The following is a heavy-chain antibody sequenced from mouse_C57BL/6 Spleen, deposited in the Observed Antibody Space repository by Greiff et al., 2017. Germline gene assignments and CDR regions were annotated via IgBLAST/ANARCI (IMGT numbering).Heavy chain of an antibody. J-gene: IGHJ4*01. CDR2: IHPNSGST. CDR3: AREEGYDDAMGY. V-gene: IGHV1-64*01. D-gene: IGHD2-2*01. Sequence: VQLQQPGAELVKPGASVKLSCKASGYTFTSYWMHWVKQRPGQGLEWIGMIHPNSGSTNYNEKFKSKATLTVDKSSSTAYMQLSSLTSEDSAVYYCAREEGYDDAMGYWGQGTSVTVSS. CDR1: GYTFTSYW.